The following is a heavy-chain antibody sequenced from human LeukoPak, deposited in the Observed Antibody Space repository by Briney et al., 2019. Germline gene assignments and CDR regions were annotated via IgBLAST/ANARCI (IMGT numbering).Heavy chain of an antibody. V-gene: IGHV3-13*01. D-gene: IGHD6-25*01. CDR3: ARDLGGLGFDY. CDR1: GFTFSSYD. Sequence: PGGSLRLSCAASGFTFSSYDMHWVRQATGKGLEWVSAIGTAGDTYYPGSVKGRFTISRENAKNSLYLQMNSLRAEDTAVYYCARDLGGLGFDYWGQGTLVTVSS. J-gene: IGHJ4*02. CDR2: IGTAGDT.